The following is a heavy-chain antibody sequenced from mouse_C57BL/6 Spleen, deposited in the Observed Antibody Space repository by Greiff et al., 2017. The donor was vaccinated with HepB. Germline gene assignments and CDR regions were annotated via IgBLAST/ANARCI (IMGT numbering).Heavy chain of an antibody. V-gene: IGHV1-52*01. CDR2: IDPSDSET. Sequence: VQLQQPGAELVRPGSSVKLSCKASGYTFTSYWMHWVKQRPIQGLEWIGNIDPSDSETHYNQKFKDKATLTVDKSSSTAYMQLSSLTSEDSAFYCCARSGYLSYFDYWGQGTTLTVSS. CDR1: GYTFTSYW. CDR3: ARSGYLSYFDY. J-gene: IGHJ2*01. D-gene: IGHD5-1*01.